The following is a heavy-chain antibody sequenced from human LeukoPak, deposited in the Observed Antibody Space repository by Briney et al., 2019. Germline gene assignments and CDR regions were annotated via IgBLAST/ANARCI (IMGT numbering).Heavy chain of an antibody. J-gene: IGHJ4*02. CDR3: AKDANYYDSSGYLIPFDY. Sequence: GGSLSLFCSASGFAFSRFAMPWARQLPGKGLDCVSSISGNGHKTYYGDSVKGRFSVSRDNSKNILYLQMDSLRADDSDLYYCAKDANYYDSSGYLIPFDYWGQGTLVTVSS. CDR2: ISGNGHKT. V-gene: IGHV3-23*01. CDR1: GFAFSRFA. D-gene: IGHD3-22*01.